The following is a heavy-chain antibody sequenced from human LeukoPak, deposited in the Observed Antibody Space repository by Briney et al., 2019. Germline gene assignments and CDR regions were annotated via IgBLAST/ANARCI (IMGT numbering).Heavy chain of an antibody. D-gene: IGHD3-10*01. J-gene: IGHJ4*02. CDR1: GYSISSGYY. V-gene: IGHV4-38-2*02. CDR2: IYHSGST. CDR3: AGDSFSMDGSGKDFRDSY. Sequence: SETLSLTCAVSGYSISSGYYWGWIRLPPGKGLEWIGNIYHSGSTYYNPSLKSRVTILVDTSKNQFSLKLSSVTAADSAVYYCAGDSFSMDGSGKDFRDSYWGQGTLVTVSS.